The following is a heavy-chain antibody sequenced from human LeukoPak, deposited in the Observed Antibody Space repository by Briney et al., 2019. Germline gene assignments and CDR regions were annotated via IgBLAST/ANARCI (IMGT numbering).Heavy chain of an antibody. CDR1: GFTFSSYD. J-gene: IGHJ4*02. Sequence: GGSLRLSCAASGFTFSSYDMNWVRQAPGKGLEGVANIKQDGSEKNYVDSVKGRFTISRDNAKKSLDLQMNSLRVEDTAVYYCARRRYNWNGIDYWGQGTLVTVSS. CDR2: IKQDGSEK. V-gene: IGHV3-7*01. D-gene: IGHD1-1*01. CDR3: ARRRYNWNGIDY.